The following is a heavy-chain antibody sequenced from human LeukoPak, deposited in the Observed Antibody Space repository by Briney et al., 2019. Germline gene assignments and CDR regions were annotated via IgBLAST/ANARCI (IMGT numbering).Heavy chain of an antibody. D-gene: IGHD2-2*01. Sequence: SETLSLTCAVSGYSTSSGYYWGWIRQPPGKGLEWIGSIYHSGSTYYNPSLKSRVTISVVTSKNQFSLKLSSVTAADTAVYYCARDLGSSDYWGQGTLVTVSS. J-gene: IGHJ4*02. V-gene: IGHV4-38-2*02. CDR3: ARDLGSSDY. CDR1: GYSTSSGYY. CDR2: IYHSGST.